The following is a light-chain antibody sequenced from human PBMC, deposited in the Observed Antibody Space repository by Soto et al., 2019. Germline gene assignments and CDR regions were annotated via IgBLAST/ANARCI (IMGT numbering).Light chain of an antibody. CDR2: GAS. V-gene: IGKV3D-20*02. J-gene: IGKJ5*01. CDR3: QQRSNWPPIT. CDR1: QTVSITY. Sequence: VLTQSPGTLSLSPGESATLSCRASQTVSITYLTWYQQKPGQAPRLLIFGASKRATGIPDRFSGSGSGRDFTLTISSLEPEDFAVYYCQQRSNWPPITFGQGTRLEIK.